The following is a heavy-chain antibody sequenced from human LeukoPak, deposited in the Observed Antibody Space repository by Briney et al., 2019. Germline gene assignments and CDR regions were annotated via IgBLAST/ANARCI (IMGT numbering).Heavy chain of an antibody. CDR2: TVSEIDGGTT. CDR3: TTDEDWNYARKDV. D-gene: IGHD1-7*01. V-gene: IGHV3-15*04. CDR1: GFTLSYYW. Sequence: PGGSLRLSCAASGFTLSYYWMSWVRQVPGKGLEWVGQTVSEIDGGTTDYAAPVKGRFTISRDDSKSTLYLQMSSLKIEDTAVYYCTTDEDWNYARKDVWGQGATVIVSS. J-gene: IGHJ6*02.